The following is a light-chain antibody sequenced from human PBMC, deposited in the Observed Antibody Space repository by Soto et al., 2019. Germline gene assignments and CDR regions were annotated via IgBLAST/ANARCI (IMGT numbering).Light chain of an antibody. CDR3: CSYAGTYTYVV. Sequence: QSALTQPRSVSGSPGQSVAISCTGTSSDVGGYNHVSWYQQHPGKAPKLMIYDVFKRPSGVPDRFSGSKSGDTASLTISGLQAEDEADYHCCSYAGTYTYVVYGGGTQLTVL. CDR1: SSDVGGYNH. V-gene: IGLV2-11*01. J-gene: IGLJ2*01. CDR2: DVF.